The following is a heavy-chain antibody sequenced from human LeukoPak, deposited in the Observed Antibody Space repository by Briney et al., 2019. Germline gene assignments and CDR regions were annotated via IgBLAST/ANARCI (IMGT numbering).Heavy chain of an antibody. J-gene: IGHJ4*02. CDR2: IYSGST. D-gene: IGHD4/OR15-4a*01. CDR3: ARRAGAYSHPYDY. CDR1: GFTVSSNS. V-gene: IGHV3-53*01. Sequence: GGSLRLSCTVSGFTVSSNSMSWVRQAPGKGLEWVSFIYSGSTHYSNSVKGRFTISRDNSKNTLYLHMNSLRAEDTAVYYCARRAGAYSHPYDYWGQGTLVTVSS.